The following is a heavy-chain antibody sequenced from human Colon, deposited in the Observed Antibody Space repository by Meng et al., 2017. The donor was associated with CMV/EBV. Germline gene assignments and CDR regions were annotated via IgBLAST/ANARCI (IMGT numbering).Heavy chain of an antibody. D-gene: IGHD4-17*01. Sequence: ASVKVSCKASGYTFTSYGISWVRQAPGQGLEWMGWISAYNGNTNYAQKPQGRVTMTTDTSTSTAYMELRSLRSDDTAVYYCARDPRYGDPYHGIFDYWGQGTLVTVSS. CDR2: ISAYNGNT. CDR3: ARDPRYGDPYHGIFDY. J-gene: IGHJ4*02. CDR1: GYTFTSYG. V-gene: IGHV1-18*01.